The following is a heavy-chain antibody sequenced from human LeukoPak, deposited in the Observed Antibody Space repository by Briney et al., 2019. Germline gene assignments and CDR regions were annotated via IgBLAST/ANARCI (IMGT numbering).Heavy chain of an antibody. V-gene: IGHV3-48*03. Sequence: GGSLGLSCAASGFAFSSYEMNWVRQAPGKGLEWVSYISSGGNTIYYADSVKGRFTISRDNAKNSLYLQMNSLRAEDTAVYYCAREGTAMVSFDYWGQGTLVTVS. CDR2: ISSGGNTI. J-gene: IGHJ4*02. D-gene: IGHD5-18*01. CDR1: GFAFSSYE. CDR3: AREGTAMVSFDY.